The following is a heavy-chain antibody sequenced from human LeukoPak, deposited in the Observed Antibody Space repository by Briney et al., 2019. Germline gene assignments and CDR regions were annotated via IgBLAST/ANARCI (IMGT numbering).Heavy chain of an antibody. J-gene: IGHJ4*02. CDR2: ISSYNGNT. CDR1: GYTFSSHD. Sequence: ASEKLSCKASGYTFSSHDISWGRQPPGQGLEWIGCISSYNGNTNYAQKIQGRVSMTTDTSTSTAYLELMNLRSGDTAVYYCASGGGIDYWGQGTLVTVSS. D-gene: IGHD1-26*01. V-gene: IGHV1-18*01. CDR3: ASGGGIDY.